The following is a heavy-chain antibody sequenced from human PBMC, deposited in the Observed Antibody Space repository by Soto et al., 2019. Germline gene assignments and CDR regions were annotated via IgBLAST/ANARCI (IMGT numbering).Heavy chain of an antibody. CDR1: GFTFSSYA. D-gene: IGHD6-13*01. CDR2: ISGSGGST. CDR3: AKADTPDSSSWYLDYYYGMDV. J-gene: IGHJ6*02. Sequence: LRLSCAASGFTFSSYAMSWVRQAPGKGLEWVSAISGSGGSTYCADSVKGRFTISRDNSKNTLYLQMNSLRAEDTAVYYCAKADTPDSSSWYLDYYYGMDVWGQGTTVTVSS. V-gene: IGHV3-23*01.